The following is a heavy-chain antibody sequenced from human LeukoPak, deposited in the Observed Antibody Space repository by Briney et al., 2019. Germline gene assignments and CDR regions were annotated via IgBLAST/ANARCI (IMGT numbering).Heavy chain of an antibody. CDR3: ARGQLRYFDWLLRGGYFDY. V-gene: IGHV3-30*04. CDR1: GFTFSSYA. CDR2: ISYDGSNK. J-gene: IGHJ4*02. Sequence: PGGSLRLSCAASGFTFSSYAMHWVRQAPGKGLEWVAVISYDGSNKYYADSVKGRFTISRDNSKNTLYLQMNSLRAEDTAVYYCARGQLRYFDWLLRGGYFDYWGQGTLVTVSS. D-gene: IGHD3-9*01.